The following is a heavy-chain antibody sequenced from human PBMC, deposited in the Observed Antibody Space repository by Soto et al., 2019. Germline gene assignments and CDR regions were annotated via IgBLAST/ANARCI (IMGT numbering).Heavy chain of an antibody. V-gene: IGHV3-7*03. CDR2: IKEDGSEK. J-gene: IGHJ4*02. D-gene: IGHD2-15*01. CDR1: GFTFSSYW. Sequence: EVQLVESGGGLVQPGGSLRLSCAASGFTFSSYWMNWVRQAPGKGLEWVANIKEDGSEKNYVDSVKGRFIISRDNAKESLFLQMNSLRAEDTVVYYCARGQYGGKGYWGQGTLVTVSS. CDR3: ARGQYGGKGY.